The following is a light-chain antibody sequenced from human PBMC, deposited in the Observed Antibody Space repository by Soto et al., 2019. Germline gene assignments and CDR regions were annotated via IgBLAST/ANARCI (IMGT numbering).Light chain of an antibody. CDR1: QSLSNNY. CDR3: QQYFEWPPMT. Sequence: EIVLTQSPGTLSLSPGERATLSCRASQSLSNNYLAWYQQKPGQAPRPLMSDVSRRATGVPDRFSGSGSGTEFTLTISSLRSEDSAIYYCQQYFEWPPMTFGQGTKVEI. V-gene: IGKV3D-20*02. J-gene: IGKJ1*01. CDR2: DVS.